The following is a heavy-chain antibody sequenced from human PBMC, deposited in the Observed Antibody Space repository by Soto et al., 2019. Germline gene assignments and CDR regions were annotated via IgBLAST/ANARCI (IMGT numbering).Heavy chain of an antibody. J-gene: IGHJ6*02. CDR3: AIDYGGNSEDHYYYYGMDV. CDR1: GGTFSSYA. Sequence: ASVKVSCKASGGTFSSYAISWVRQAPGQGLEWMGGIIPIFGTANYAQKFQGRVTITADESTSTAYMELSSLRSEDTAVYYCAIDYGGNSEDHYYYYGMDVWGQGTRVTFSS. CDR2: IIPIFGTA. D-gene: IGHD4-17*01. V-gene: IGHV1-69*13.